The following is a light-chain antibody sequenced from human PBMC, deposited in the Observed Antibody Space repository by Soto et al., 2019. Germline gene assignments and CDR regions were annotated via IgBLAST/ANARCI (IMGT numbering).Light chain of an antibody. J-gene: IGKJ1*01. CDR1: QSVSSN. CDR2: GAS. CDR3: EYYDGSTPT. Sequence: EIVITQSPATLSVSPGERATLSCRASQSVSSNLAWYPQTPGQAPRLLIYGASTRDTGIPARFSGSGAGTDFTLTFSRLEPEDFAVYYCEYYDGSTPTFGQGTKVDIK. V-gene: IGKV3-15*01.